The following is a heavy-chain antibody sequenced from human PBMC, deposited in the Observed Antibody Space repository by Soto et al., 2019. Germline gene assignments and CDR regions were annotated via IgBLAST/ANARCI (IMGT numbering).Heavy chain of an antibody. CDR1: GGSFSGYY. CDR3: ASMPLRPGIVVVPAASLNDY. CDR2: INHSGST. D-gene: IGHD2-2*01. Sequence: QVQLQQWGAGLLKPSETLSLTCAVYGGSFSGYYWSWIRQPPGKGLEWIGEINHSGSTNYNPSLKSRVTISVDTSKNQFSLKLSSVTAADTAVYYCASMPLRPGIVVVPAASLNDYWGQGTLVTVSS. J-gene: IGHJ4*02. V-gene: IGHV4-34*01.